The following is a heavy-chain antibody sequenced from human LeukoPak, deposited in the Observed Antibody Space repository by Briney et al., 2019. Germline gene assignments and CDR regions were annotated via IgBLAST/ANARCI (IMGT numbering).Heavy chain of an antibody. D-gene: IGHD1-1*01. J-gene: IGHJ4*02. Sequence: GGSLRLSCAASGFTFSSYWMHWVRQVPGKGLVWVSRINGDGSDISYADSVKGRFTISRDNAKNTLSLQMNSLTDDDTALYYCTGGFGHNWSPFENWGQGTLVTVSS. CDR1: GFTFSSYW. CDR3: TGGFGHNWSPFEN. CDR2: INGDGSDI. V-gene: IGHV3-74*01.